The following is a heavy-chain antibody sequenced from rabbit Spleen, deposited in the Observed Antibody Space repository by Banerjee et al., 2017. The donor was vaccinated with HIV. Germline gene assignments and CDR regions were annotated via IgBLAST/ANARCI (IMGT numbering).Heavy chain of an antibody. V-gene: IGHV1S45*01. Sequence: LEESGGGLVKPGGTLTLTCKASGFSFSSNWICWVRQAPGKGLEWIACIYSGIDGITHYASWAKGRFTISKTSSTTVTLQMTSLTAADTATYFCARNYVSSGWGITLWGQGTLVTVS. CDR2: IYSGIDGIT. CDR3: ARNYVSSGWGITL. CDR1: GFSFSSNW. J-gene: IGHJ4*01. D-gene: IGHD4-1*01.